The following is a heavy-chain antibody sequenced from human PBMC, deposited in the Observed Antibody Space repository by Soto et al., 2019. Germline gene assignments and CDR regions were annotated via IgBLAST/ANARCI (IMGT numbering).Heavy chain of an antibody. Sequence: EVQLLESGGGLVQPGGSLRLSCAASGFTFSSYAMSWVRQAPGKGLEWVSAISGSGGSTYYADSVKGRFTISRDNSKNTLYLQMNSLRAEDTAVYYCAKFVGGGYCTNGVCYNNYMDVWGKGTTVTVSS. CDR1: GFTFSSYA. V-gene: IGHV3-23*01. CDR2: ISGSGGST. J-gene: IGHJ6*03. CDR3: AKFVGGGYCTNGVCYNNYMDV. D-gene: IGHD2-8*01.